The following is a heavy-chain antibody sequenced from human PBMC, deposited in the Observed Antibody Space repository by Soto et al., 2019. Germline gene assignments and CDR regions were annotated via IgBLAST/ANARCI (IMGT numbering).Heavy chain of an antibody. CDR2: INHSGST. J-gene: IGHJ6*03. CDR3: ARGKAIVVVPAAPGLGYYYYMDV. CDR1: GGSFSGYY. Sequence: ETLYLTCDVYGGSFSGYYWSWIRQRPGRGLKWMGEINHSGSTNYIPSFKSRVTISVDTSKNQFSLKLCSVTAADTAVYYCARGKAIVVVPAAPGLGYYYYMDVWGKGTTVTVSS. D-gene: IGHD2-2*01. V-gene: IGHV4-34*01.